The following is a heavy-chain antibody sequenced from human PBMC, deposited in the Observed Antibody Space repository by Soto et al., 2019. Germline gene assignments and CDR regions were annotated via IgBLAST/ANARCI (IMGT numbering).Heavy chain of an antibody. J-gene: IGHJ4*02. CDR2: ISFDGSNK. CDR3: AKASAQWELPCIDY. Sequence: QVQLVESGGGVVQPGRSLRLSCAASGFSFSYYVMHWVRQAPGKGLEWVTVISFDGSNKYYADSVKGRFTISRDNSKNTLYLQMNSLRAEDTAVYYCAKASAQWELPCIDYWGQGTLVTVSS. V-gene: IGHV3-30*18. D-gene: IGHD1-26*01. CDR1: GFSFSYYV.